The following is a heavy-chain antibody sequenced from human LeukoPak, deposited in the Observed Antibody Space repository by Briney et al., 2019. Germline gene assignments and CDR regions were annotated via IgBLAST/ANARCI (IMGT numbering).Heavy chain of an antibody. Sequence: PSETLSLTCTVSGGSISSYYWSWIRQPPGKGLEWIGYIYYRGSTNYNPSLKSRVTISVDTSKNQFSLKLSSVTAADTAVYYCARDRGITMVRGVDDAFDIWGQGTMVTVSS. V-gene: IGHV4-59*01. CDR3: ARDRGITMVRGVDDAFDI. CDR1: GGSISSYY. D-gene: IGHD3-10*01. CDR2: IYYRGST. J-gene: IGHJ3*02.